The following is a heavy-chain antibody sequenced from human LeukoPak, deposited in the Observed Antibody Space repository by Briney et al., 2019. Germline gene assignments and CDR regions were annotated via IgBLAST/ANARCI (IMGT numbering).Heavy chain of an antibody. D-gene: IGHD1-7*01. CDR2: ITPNSGGT. CDR1: GYSFTDHS. CDR3: ARDFAGTTPRYNCYAMDV. V-gene: IGHV1-2*02. Sequence: ASVKVSCKASGYSFTDHSMHWVRQAPGQGLEWMGWITPNSGGTNYAQKFQGRVTMTRDPSISTAYMELSRLRSDDTAVYYCARDFAGTTPRYNCYAMDVWGQGTTVTVSS. J-gene: IGHJ6*02.